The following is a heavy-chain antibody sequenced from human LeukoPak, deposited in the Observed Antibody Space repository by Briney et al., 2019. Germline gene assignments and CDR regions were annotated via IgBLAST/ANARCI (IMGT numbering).Heavy chain of an antibody. CDR1: GFTFSSYS. CDR2: ISSSSSYI. Sequence: GSLRLSCAASGFTFSSYSMNWVRQAPGKGLEWVSFISSSSSYIYYADSVKGRFTISRDNAKNSLYLQMNSLRAEDTAVYYCARAGERHDAFDIWGQGTMVTVSS. V-gene: IGHV3-21*01. CDR3: ARAGERHDAFDI. D-gene: IGHD1-1*01. J-gene: IGHJ3*02.